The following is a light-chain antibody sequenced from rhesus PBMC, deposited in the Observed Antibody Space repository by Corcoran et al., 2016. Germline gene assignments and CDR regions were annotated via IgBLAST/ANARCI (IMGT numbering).Light chain of an antibody. CDR2: KAS. V-gene: IGKV1-22*01. J-gene: IGKJ3*01. CDR1: RSISSW. CDR3: QQSSSSPFT. Sequence: DIQMTQSPSSLSASVGDTVTIACRASRSISSWLAWYQQKPGKAPKLLIYKASSLQSGVHSRFSGSGSGTDFTLTISSLQSEDFATYSCQQSSSSPFTFGPGTKLDIK.